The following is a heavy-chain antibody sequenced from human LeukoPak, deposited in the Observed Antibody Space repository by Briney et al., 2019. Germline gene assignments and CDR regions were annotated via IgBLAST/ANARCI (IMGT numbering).Heavy chain of an antibody. J-gene: IGHJ4*02. CDR1: GGTFSSYA. D-gene: IGHD6-13*01. CDR3: ASNLPGYSSSWYRGPFDY. V-gene: IGHV1-69*04. CDR2: IIPIFGIA. Sequence: LVKVSCKASGGTFSSYAISWVRQAPGQGLEWMGRIIPIFGIANYAQKFQGRVTITADKSTSTAYMELSSLRSEDTAVYYCASNLPGYSSSWYRGPFDYWGQGTLVTVSS.